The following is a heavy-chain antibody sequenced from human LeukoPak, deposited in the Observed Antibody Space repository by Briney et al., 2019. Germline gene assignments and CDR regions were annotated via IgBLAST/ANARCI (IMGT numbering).Heavy chain of an antibody. CDR3: ARGGAVVVVAANPRGGNWFDP. Sequence: ASVKVSCKASGYTFTGYYMHWVRQAPGQGLEWMGWINPNSGGTNYAQKFQGRVTMTRDTSISTAYMGLSRLRSDDTAVYYCARGGAVVVVAANPRGGNWFDPWGQGTLVTVSS. V-gene: IGHV1-2*02. D-gene: IGHD2-15*01. J-gene: IGHJ5*02. CDR1: GYTFTGYY. CDR2: INPNSGGT.